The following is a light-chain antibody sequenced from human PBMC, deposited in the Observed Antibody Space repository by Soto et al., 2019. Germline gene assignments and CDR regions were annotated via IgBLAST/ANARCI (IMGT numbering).Light chain of an antibody. CDR1: SSDVGGYNY. CDR3: SSYTSSSTRV. CDR2: EVS. V-gene: IGLV2-14*01. Sequence: QSALTQPASVSGSPGQSITISCTGTSSDVGGYNYVSWYQQHPGKAPKLMIYEVSNRPSGVSNRFSGSKSGNMASLTISGLQAEDEADYYCSSYTSSSTRVFGTGTKVTVL. J-gene: IGLJ1*01.